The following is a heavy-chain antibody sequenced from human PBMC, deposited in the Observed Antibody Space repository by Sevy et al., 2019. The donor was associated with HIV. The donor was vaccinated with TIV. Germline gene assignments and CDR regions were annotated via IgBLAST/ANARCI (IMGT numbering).Heavy chain of an antibody. D-gene: IGHD6-13*01. V-gene: IGHV3-72*01. CDR2: IRNKADSYTT. CDR3: ATHAGIAAAGRVFDY. CDR1: GFTFSDHY. J-gene: IGHJ4*02. Sequence: GGSLRLSCAASGFTFSDHYMEWVRQAPGKGLEWVGRIRNKADSYTTEYAGSVKGRFTISRDDSKNSLYLLINSLKTEDTAVYYCATHAGIAAAGRVFDYWGQGTLVTVSS.